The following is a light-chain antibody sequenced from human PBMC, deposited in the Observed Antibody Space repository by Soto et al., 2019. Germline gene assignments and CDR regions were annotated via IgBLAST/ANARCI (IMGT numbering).Light chain of an antibody. CDR3: SAWDDSLSGRV. CDR2: SNN. CDR1: SSNIGSNY. J-gene: IGLJ3*02. V-gene: IGLV1-47*02. Sequence: QSVLTQPPSASGTPGQRVSISCSGSSSNIGSNYVYWYQQLPGTAPKLLIFSNNQRLSGVPDRFSGSKSGTSASLGISGLRSEDEADYYCSAWDDSLSGRVFGGGTQLTVL.